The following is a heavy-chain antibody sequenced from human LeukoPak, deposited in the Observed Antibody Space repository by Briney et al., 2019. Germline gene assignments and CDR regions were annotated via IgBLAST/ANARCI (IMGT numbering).Heavy chain of an antibody. D-gene: IGHD3-10*01. Sequence: PGGSLRLSCAASVFTFSSYEMNWVRQVPGKGLEWVSYISSSGSTIYYADSVKGRFTISRDNAKNSLYLQMNSLRAEDTAVYYCARDLSNYYDSGSYWLGMDVWGQGTTVTVSS. CDR2: ISSSGSTI. CDR1: VFTFSSYE. V-gene: IGHV3-48*03. CDR3: ARDLSNYYDSGSYWLGMDV. J-gene: IGHJ6*02.